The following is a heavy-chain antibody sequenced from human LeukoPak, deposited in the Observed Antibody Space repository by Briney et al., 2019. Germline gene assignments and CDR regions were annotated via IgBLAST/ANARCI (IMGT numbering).Heavy chain of an antibody. CDR3: ARDHHRRLYDSQARDTFDI. V-gene: IGHV3-7*01. Sequence: GGSLRLSCEATGFIFSNYWMAWVRQAPGKGLEWVANIKEDGSDKNYVDSMKGRFAISRDNAKNSLYLQMNSLRAEDTAVYYCARDHHRRLYDSQARDTFDIWGQGTMVTVSS. D-gene: IGHD3-22*01. CDR1: GFIFSNYW. J-gene: IGHJ3*02. CDR2: IKEDGSDK.